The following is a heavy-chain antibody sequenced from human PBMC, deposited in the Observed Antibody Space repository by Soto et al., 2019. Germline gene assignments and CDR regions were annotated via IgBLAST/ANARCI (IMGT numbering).Heavy chain of an antibody. D-gene: IGHD2-15*01. J-gene: IGHJ6*02. CDR1: DFSISNAW. CDR3: TTGSVEGV. V-gene: IGHV3-15*07. CDR2: VKRKIDGETT. Sequence: EVQLVESGGGLVKPGGSLRLSCAASDFSISNAWMNWVRQAPGKGLEWVGRVKRKIDGETTDDAAPVKGRFTISRDDTNNMLYLQMNSLKADDTAVYYCTTGSVEGVWGQGTTVTVSS.